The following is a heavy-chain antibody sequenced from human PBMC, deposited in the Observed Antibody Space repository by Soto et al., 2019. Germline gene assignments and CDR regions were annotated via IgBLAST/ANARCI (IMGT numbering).Heavy chain of an antibody. CDR3: ARVIVGATRYYYYYGMDV. Sequence: QVQLVQSGAEVKKPGASVKVSCKASGYTFTSYDIDWVRQATGQGLEWMGWMNPNSGNTGYAQKFQGRVTMTRNTSISTAYMELSSLRSEDTAVYYCARVIVGATRYYYYYGMDVWGQGTTVTVSS. CDR2: MNPNSGNT. CDR1: GYTFTSYD. V-gene: IGHV1-8*01. D-gene: IGHD1-26*01. J-gene: IGHJ6*02.